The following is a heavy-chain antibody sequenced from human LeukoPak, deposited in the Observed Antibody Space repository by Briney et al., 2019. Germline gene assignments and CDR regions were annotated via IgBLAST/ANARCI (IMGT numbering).Heavy chain of an antibody. D-gene: IGHD2/OR15-2a*01. CDR3: ARNIRGSDAFDV. J-gene: IGHJ3*01. V-gene: IGHV4-31*03. CDR1: GDFISSGGYY. CDR2: IYCSGST. Sequence: SQTLSLTCTVSGDFISSGGYYWGWIRQYSGKGLEWIGYIYCSGSTYYNPSLKSRLTISVDTSKNQFSLRLSSVTAADTAVYYCARNIRGSDAFDVWGQGTMVTVSS.